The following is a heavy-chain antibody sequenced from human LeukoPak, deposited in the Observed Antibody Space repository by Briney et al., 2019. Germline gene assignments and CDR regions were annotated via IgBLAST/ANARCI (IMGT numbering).Heavy chain of an antibody. CDR2: ISGSAYTT. V-gene: IGHV3-23*01. Sequence: GRSLRLSCAASGFTFSNYAMNWVRQAPGKGLEWFSSISGSAYTTYYADSVKGRFTISRDNSKNILYLQMNSLRAEDTAVYYCARALSVYDYWGQGTLVTVSS. CDR3: ARALSVYDY. D-gene: IGHD5/OR15-5a*01. CDR1: GFTFSNYA. J-gene: IGHJ4*02.